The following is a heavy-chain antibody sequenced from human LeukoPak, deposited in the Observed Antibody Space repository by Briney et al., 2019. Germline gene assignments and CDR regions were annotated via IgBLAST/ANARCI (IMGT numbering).Heavy chain of an antibody. J-gene: IGHJ4*02. D-gene: IGHD6-25*01. Sequence: GSLRLSCAASGFAFNSYAMHWIRQPPGKGLEWIGYISYSGSTNYNPSLKSRVTISLDTSKNQFSLKLSSVTAADTAVYYCARLGSVFDSWGQGTLITVSS. CDR3: ARLGSVFDS. CDR1: GFAFNSYA. V-gene: IGHV4-59*08. CDR2: ISYSGST.